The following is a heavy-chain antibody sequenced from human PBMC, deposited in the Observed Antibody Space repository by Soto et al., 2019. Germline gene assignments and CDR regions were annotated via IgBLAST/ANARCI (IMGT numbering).Heavy chain of an antibody. Sequence: ASVKVSCKASGYSFTGYNIHWVRQAPGQGLEWMGWINPNSGGTNYARKFQGRVTMTRDTSVTTAYMELSRLTSDDTAVYFCAREGSSSSKYFQHWGQGTLVTVSS. D-gene: IGHD6-6*01. CDR1: GYSFTGYN. J-gene: IGHJ1*01. V-gene: IGHV1-2*02. CDR3: AREGSSSSKYFQH. CDR2: INPNSGGT.